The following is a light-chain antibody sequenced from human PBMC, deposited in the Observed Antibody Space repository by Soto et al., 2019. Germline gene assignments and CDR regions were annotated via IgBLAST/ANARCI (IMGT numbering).Light chain of an antibody. V-gene: IGLV2-18*02. Sequence: QSVLTQPPSVSGSPGQSVTISCTETRSDTDAYNRVSWYQKPPGTAPKLMIYDVFNRPSGVPDRFSGSKSGNTASLTISGLQVEDEADYYCASSTSISPPQVVFGGGIKLTVL. CDR2: DVF. CDR1: RSDTDAYNR. CDR3: ASSTSISPPQVV. J-gene: IGLJ2*01.